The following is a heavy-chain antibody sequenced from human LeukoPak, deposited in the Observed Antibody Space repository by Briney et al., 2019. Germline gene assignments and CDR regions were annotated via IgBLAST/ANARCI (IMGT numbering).Heavy chain of an antibody. CDR1: GYTFTSYD. Sequence: ASVKVSCKASGYTFTSYDINWVRQATGQGLEWMGWMNPNSGNTGYAQKFQGRVTITRNTSISTAYMELSSLRSEDTAVYYCAREFYGDSFFDYWGQGTLVTVSS. CDR3: AREFYGDSFFDY. J-gene: IGHJ4*02. V-gene: IGHV1-8*03. CDR2: MNPNSGNT. D-gene: IGHD4-17*01.